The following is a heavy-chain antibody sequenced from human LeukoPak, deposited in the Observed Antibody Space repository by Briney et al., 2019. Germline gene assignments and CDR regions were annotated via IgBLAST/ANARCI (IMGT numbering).Heavy chain of an antibody. D-gene: IGHD3-22*01. CDR3: ARERYYYDSSGYSLFDY. J-gene: IGHJ4*02. CDR2: IYYSGST. CDR1: GGSITNYY. Sequence: PSETLSLTCTVSGGSITNYYWSWIRQHPGKGLEWIGYIYYSGSTYYNPSLKSRVTISVDTSKNQFSLKLSSVTAADTAVYYCARERYYYDSSGYSLFDYWGQGTLVTVSS. V-gene: IGHV4-59*06.